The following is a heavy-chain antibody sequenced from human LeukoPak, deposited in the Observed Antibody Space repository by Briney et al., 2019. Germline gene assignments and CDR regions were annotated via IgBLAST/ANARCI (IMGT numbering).Heavy chain of an antibody. Sequence: QSGGSLRLSCAASGFTFSSYAMHWVRQAPGKGLEGVAVISYDGSNKYYADSVKGRFTISRDNSKNTLYLQMNSLRAEDTAVYYCARGQWELGERYDYWGQGTLVTVSS. V-gene: IGHV3-30*04. D-gene: IGHD1-26*01. CDR2: ISYDGSNK. J-gene: IGHJ4*02. CDR1: GFTFSSYA. CDR3: ARGQWELGERYDY.